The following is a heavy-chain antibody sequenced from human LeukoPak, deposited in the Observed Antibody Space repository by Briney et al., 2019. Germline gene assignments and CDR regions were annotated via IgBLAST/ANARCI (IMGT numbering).Heavy chain of an antibody. V-gene: IGHV4-31*03. Sequence: ASETPSLTCTVSGGSISSGGYYWSWIRQHPGKGLEWIGYIYYSGSTYYNPSLKSRVTISVDTSKNQFSLKLSSVTAADTAVYYCARSSDNYYDSWGQGTLVTVSS. J-gene: IGHJ4*02. CDR3: ARSSDNYYDS. CDR1: GGSISSGGYY. CDR2: IYYSGST. D-gene: IGHD3-22*01.